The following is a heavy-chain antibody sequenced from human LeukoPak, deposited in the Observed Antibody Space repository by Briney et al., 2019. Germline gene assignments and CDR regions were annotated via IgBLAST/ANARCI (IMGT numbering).Heavy chain of an antibody. V-gene: IGHV1-2*02. CDR2: INPDSGGS. CDR3: ARDMTGGIWARATSFDH. D-gene: IGHD1-14*01. CDR1: GYTFNAFY. Sequence: GASVKVSCKTSGYTFNAFYMHWVRQAPGQGPEWMGWINPDSGGSEYGQKFQGRVTFTSDTSSTTIYMEVRSLKSDDTAVYYCARDMTGGIWARATSFDHWGQGTLVTVSS. J-gene: IGHJ4*02.